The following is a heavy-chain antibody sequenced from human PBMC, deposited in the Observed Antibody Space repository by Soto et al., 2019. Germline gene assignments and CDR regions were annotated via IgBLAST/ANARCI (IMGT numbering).Heavy chain of an antibody. J-gene: IGHJ6*01. V-gene: IGHV1-3*01. CDR2: INAGNGNT. CDR3: ARDPEYSSSWYGMDV. D-gene: IGHD6-13*01. Sequence: GASVKVSCKASGYTFTSYAMHWVRQAPGQRLEWMGWINAGNGNTKYSQKFQGRVTITRDTSASTAYMELSSLRSEDTAVYYCARDPEYSSSWYGMDVWGQGTTDIVSS. CDR1: GYTFTSYA.